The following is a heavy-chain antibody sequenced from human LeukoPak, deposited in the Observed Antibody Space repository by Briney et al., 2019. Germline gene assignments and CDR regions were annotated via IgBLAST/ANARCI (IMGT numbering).Heavy chain of an antibody. Sequence: ASVKVSCKASGYTFTGYYIHWVRQAPGQGLQWMGRINPNSGGTNYAQKFQGRVTITADKSTSTAYMELSSLRSEDTAVYYCARGITMVRGAYHRQFDPWGQGTLVTVTS. CDR1: GYTFTGYY. D-gene: IGHD3-10*01. J-gene: IGHJ5*02. V-gene: IGHV1-2*06. CDR3: ARGITMVRGAYHRQFDP. CDR2: INPNSGGT.